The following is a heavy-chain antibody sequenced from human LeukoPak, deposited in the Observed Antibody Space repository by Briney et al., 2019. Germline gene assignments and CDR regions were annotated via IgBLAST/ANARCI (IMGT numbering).Heavy chain of an antibody. J-gene: IGHJ6*04. Sequence: GGSLRLSCAASGFTSSSYAMSWVRQAPGKGLEWVSAISSSGSTIYYADSVKGRFTISRDNAKNSLYLQMNSLRAEDTAVYYCAELGITMIGGVWGKGTTATISS. CDR2: ISSSGSTI. V-gene: IGHV3-48*03. CDR3: AELGITMIGGV. CDR1: GFTSSSYA. D-gene: IGHD3-10*02.